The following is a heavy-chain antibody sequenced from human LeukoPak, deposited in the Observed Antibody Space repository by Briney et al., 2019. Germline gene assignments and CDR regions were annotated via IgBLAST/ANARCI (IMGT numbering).Heavy chain of an antibody. Sequence: SENLSLTCTVSGGSSSSYYWSWIRQPPGKGLEWIGHIYYSGSTNYNPSLKSRVTISVDTSKNQFSLKLSSVTAADTAVYYCARAIVVVPAATNWFDPWGQGTLVTVSS. J-gene: IGHJ5*02. CDR2: IYYSGST. CDR3: ARAIVVVPAATNWFDP. CDR1: GGSSSSYY. V-gene: IGHV4-59*12. D-gene: IGHD2-2*01.